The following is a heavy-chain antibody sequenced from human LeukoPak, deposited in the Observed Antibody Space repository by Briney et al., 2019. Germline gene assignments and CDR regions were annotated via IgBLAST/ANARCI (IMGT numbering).Heavy chain of an antibody. V-gene: IGHV3-23*01. J-gene: IGHJ4*02. CDR2: ISDSGYRT. CDR1: GFTFSNYA. CDR3: VKGGVATIFDY. D-gene: IGHD5-12*01. Sequence: PGGSLRLSCAASGFTFSNYAMSWVRQAPGKGLEWVSGISDSGYRTYYADSVKGRFTISRDNSKNTGYLQMNSLRAEDTALYYCVKGGVATIFDYWGRGTLVTVSS.